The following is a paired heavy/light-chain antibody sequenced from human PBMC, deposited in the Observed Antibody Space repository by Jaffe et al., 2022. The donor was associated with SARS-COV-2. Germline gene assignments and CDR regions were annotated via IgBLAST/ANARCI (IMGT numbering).Light chain of an antibody. V-gene: IGLV3-25*03. CDR2: KDS. CDR3: QSADSSGTYQRV. J-gene: IGLJ2*01. CDR1: ALPKQY. Sequence: SYELTQPPSVSVSPGQTARITCSGDALPKQYAYWYQQKPGQAPVLVIYKDSERPSGIPERFSGSSSGTTVTLTISGVQAEDEADYYCQSADSSGTYQRVFGGGTKLTVL.
Heavy chain of an antibody. CDR2: IYSGGST. CDR3: ARDTPLTGYSSGWNDYYYYYGMDV. Sequence: EVQLVESGGGLIQPGGSLRLSCAASGFTVSSNYMSWVRQAPGKGLEWVSVIYSGGSTYYADSVKGRFTISRDNSKNTLYLQMNSLRAEDTAVYYCARDTPLTGYSSGWNDYYYYYGMDVWGQGTTVTVSS. V-gene: IGHV3-53*01. D-gene: IGHD6-19*01. CDR1: GFTVSSNY. J-gene: IGHJ6*02.